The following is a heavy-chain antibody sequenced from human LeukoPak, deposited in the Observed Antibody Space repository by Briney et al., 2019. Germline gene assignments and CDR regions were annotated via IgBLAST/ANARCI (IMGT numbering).Heavy chain of an antibody. CDR2: ISPSSSTI. V-gene: IGHV3-48*01. D-gene: IGHD2-21*01. J-gene: IGHJ4*02. CDR3: ASISLQFEDY. Sequence: GGSLRLSCAASGFTFSSYAMSWVRQAPGKGLEWLSYISPSSSTISYADSVKGRFTVSRDNANNSVFLEMNSPRAEDTAVYYCASISLQFEDYWGQGTLVTVSS. CDR1: GFTFSSYA.